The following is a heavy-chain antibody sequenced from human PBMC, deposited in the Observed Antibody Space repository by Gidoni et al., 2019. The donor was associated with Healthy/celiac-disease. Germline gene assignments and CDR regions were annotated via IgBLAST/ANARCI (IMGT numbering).Heavy chain of an antibody. J-gene: IGHJ4*02. D-gene: IGHD4-17*01. V-gene: IGHV3-21*01. Sequence: EVQLVESGGGLVKPGGSLRLSCAASGFPFSSYSMNWVRQAPGKGLEWVSSISSSSSYIYYADSVKGRFTISRDNAKNSLYLQMNSLRAEDTAVYYCAREADYGGNDRPRFDYWGQGTLVTVSS. CDR1: GFPFSSYS. CDR2: ISSSSSYI. CDR3: AREADYGGNDRPRFDY.